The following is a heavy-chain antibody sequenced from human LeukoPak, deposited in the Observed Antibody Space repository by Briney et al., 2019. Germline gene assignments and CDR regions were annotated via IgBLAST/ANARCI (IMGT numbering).Heavy chain of an antibody. V-gene: IGHV1-18*01. D-gene: IGHD3-22*01. CDR3: ARGVITMIVVTYLDY. CDR2: ISAYNGNT. Sequence: ASVKVSCKASGYTFTSYGISWVRQAPGQGLEWMGWISAYNGNTNYAQKLQGRVTMTTDTSTSTAHMELRSLRSDDTAVYYCARGVITMIVVTYLDYWGQGTLVTVSS. CDR1: GYTFTSYG. J-gene: IGHJ4*02.